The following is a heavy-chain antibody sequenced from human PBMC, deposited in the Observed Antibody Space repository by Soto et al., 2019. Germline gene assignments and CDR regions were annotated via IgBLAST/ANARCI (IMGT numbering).Heavy chain of an antibody. D-gene: IGHD3-10*01. CDR2: ISYDGSNK. CDR3: AKDLFAQDGSGILDY. CDR1: GFTFSSYG. Sequence: LRLSCAASGFTFSSYGMHWVRQAPGKGLEWVAVISYDGSNKYYADSVKGRFTISRDNSKNTLYLQMNSLRAEDTAVYYCAKDLFAQDGSGILDYWGQGTLVTVSS. J-gene: IGHJ4*02. V-gene: IGHV3-30*18.